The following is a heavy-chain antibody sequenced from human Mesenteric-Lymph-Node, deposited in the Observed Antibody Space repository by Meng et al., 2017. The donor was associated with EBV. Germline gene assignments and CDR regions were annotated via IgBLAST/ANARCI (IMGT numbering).Heavy chain of an antibody. CDR2: IYYSGST. Sequence: RLPGAGPGLVQPSPTLCLPSGVSGGSISRGGYYWSWIRQPPGKGLEWIGYIYYSGSTYYNPSLKSRVTISVDTSKNQFSLKLSSVTAADTAVYYCARGLEVATMSYWGQGTLVTVSS. V-gene: IGHV4-30-4*01. CDR3: ARGLEVATMSY. D-gene: IGHD5-12*01. J-gene: IGHJ4*02. CDR1: GGSISRGGYY.